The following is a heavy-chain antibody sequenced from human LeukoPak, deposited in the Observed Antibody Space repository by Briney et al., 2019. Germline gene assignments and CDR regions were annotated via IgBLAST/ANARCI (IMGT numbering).Heavy chain of an antibody. CDR3: AREEATVTTNSLDY. J-gene: IGHJ4*02. CDR2: TYYRSKRYN. D-gene: IGHD4-17*01. V-gene: IGHV6-1*01. Sequence: SQTLSLTCALSGDSVSSTSAAWNWTRQSPSRGLEWLGRTYYRSKRYNDYAVSVKSRITINPDTSKNQFSLQLNSVTPEDTAVYYCAREEATVTTNSLDYWGQGTLVTVSS. CDR1: GDSVSSTSAA.